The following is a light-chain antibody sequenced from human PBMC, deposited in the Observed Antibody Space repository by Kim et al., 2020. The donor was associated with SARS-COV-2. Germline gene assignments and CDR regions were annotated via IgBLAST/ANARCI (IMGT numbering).Light chain of an antibody. CDR2: DAS. CDR3: QHRSSWPRMYT. Sequence: EIVLTQSPATLSLSPGERATLSCRASQSVTSHLAWFQQKPGQPPRLLIYDASDRATGIPPRFTASGSGTDFTLTISSLEPEDFAVYYCQHRSSWPRMYTFGQGTKLEI. CDR1: QSVTSH. J-gene: IGKJ2*01. V-gene: IGKV3-11*01.